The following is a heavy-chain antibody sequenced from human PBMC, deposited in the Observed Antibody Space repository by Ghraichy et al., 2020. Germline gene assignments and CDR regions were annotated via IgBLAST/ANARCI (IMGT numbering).Heavy chain of an antibody. Sequence: ASVKVSCKASGYTFTSYGISWVRQAPGQGLEWMGWISAYNGNTNYAQKLQGRVTMTTDTSTSTAYMELRSLRSDDTAVYYCSVDTAMVRPLLYYYYYGMDVWGQGTTVTVSS. J-gene: IGHJ6*02. V-gene: IGHV1-18*01. D-gene: IGHD5-18*01. CDR1: GYTFTSYG. CDR3: SVDTAMVRPLLYYYYYGMDV. CDR2: ISAYNGNT.